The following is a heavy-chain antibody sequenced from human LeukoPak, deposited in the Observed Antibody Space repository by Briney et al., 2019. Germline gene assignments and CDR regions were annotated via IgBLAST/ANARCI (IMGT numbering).Heavy chain of an antibody. V-gene: IGHV1-2*02. D-gene: IGHD5-12*01. J-gene: IGHJ4*02. Sequence: ASVKVSCKASGYSFTGYYMHWVRQAPGQGLEWMGWINPYSGATNLAQKFQGRVTMTRDTSISTAFMELNSADTAAYFCARAGRATPLDFWGQGTQVIVSS. CDR1: GYSFTGYY. CDR3: ARAGRATPLDF. CDR2: INPYSGAT.